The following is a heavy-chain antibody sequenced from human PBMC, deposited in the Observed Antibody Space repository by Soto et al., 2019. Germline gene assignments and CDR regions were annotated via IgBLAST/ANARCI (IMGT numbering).Heavy chain of an antibody. V-gene: IGHV4-59*06. J-gene: IGHJ4*02. Sequence: SETLSLTCTVSGGSISSYYLSWIRQHPGKGLEWIGYISYSGSTYYNPSLESRVTISVDTSKNQFSLKLSSVTAADTAVYYCARDALSRDSIWGQGTLVTVSS. CDR1: GGSISSYY. CDR2: ISYSGST. CDR3: ARDALSRDSI. D-gene: IGHD3-22*01.